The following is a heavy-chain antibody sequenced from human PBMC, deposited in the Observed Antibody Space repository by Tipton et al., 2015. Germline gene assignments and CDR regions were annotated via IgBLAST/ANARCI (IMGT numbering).Heavy chain of an antibody. CDR1: GGSIRSSY. D-gene: IGHD5-18*01. CDR2: IHYSGST. J-gene: IGHJ6*02. V-gene: IGHV4-59*12. Sequence: TLSLTCTVSGGSIRSSYWNWVRQAPGKGLEWIGYIHYSGSTNYNPSLYSRVTISVDTSKNQFSLRLSSVTAADTAVYYYARDADSYGYRYYYYGMDVWGQGTTVTVSS. CDR3: ARDADSYGYRYYYYGMDV.